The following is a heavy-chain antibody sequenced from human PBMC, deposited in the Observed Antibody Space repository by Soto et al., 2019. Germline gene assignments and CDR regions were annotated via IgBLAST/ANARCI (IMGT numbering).Heavy chain of an antibody. D-gene: IGHD5-18*01. CDR1: GGSISSYY. CDR3: ARDPGYSYGPPDY. V-gene: IGHV4-59*12. CDR2: IYYSGST. Sequence: PSETLSLTCTVSGGSISSYYWGWIRQPPGKGLEWIGYIYYSGSTNYNPSLKSRVTISVDTSKNQFSLTLSSVTAADTAVYYCARDPGYSYGPPDYWGQGTLVTVSS. J-gene: IGHJ4*02.